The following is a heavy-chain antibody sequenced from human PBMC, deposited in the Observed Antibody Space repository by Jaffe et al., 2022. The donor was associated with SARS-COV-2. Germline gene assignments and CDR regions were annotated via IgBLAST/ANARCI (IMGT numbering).Heavy chain of an antibody. V-gene: IGHV4-59*08. Sequence: QVQLQESGPGLVKPSETLSLTCTVSGGSISSYYWSWIRQPPGKGLEWIGYIYYSGSTNYNPSLKSRVTISVDTSKNQFSLKLSSVTAADTAVYYCAGAKVGATTWSLAFDIWGQGTMVTVSS. CDR3: AGAKVGATTWSLAFDI. D-gene: IGHD1-26*01. CDR1: GGSISSYY. J-gene: IGHJ3*02. CDR2: IYYSGST.